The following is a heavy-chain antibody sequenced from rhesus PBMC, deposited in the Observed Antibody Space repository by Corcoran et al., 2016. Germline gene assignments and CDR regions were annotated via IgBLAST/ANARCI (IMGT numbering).Heavy chain of an antibody. CDR3: VRERAVAGLLDY. J-gene: IGHJ4*01. Sequence: QLQLQESGPGLVKPSETLSVTCAVSGGSISSSYWSWIRQSPGKGLEWIVDMYGSGSRTNYHPSLKSRGTLSVDTDKNQFFLKLSSVTAADTAVYDCVRERAVAGLLDYWGQGVLVTVSS. D-gene: IGHD6-37*01. CDR2: MYGSGSRT. V-gene: IGHV4-169*02. CDR1: GGSISSSY.